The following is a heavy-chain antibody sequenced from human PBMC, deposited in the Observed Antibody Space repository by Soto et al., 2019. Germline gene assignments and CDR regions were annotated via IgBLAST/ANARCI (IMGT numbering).Heavy chain of an antibody. CDR2: IYYSGST. V-gene: IGHV4-30-4*01. Sequence: TSETLSLTCTVSGGSISSGDYYWSWIRQPPGKGLEWIGYIYYSGSTYYNPPLESRVTVSVDTSKNQFSLKLSSVTAADTAVYYCARDLRIPTYYYGMDVWGQGTTVTVSS. D-gene: IGHD2-21*01. CDR3: ARDLRIPTYYYGMDV. CDR1: GGSISSGDYY. J-gene: IGHJ6*02.